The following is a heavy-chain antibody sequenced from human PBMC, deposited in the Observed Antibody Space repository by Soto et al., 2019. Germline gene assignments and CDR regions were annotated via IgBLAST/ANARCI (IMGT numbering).Heavy chain of an antibody. Sequence: EVQLVESGGGLVKPGGSLRLSCAASGFTFSSYSMNWVRQAPGKGLEWVSSISSSSSYIYYADSVKGRFTISRDNAKNSLYLQMNSLRAEDTAVYYCARSWVATVTTLDYLGQGTLVTVSS. CDR1: GFTFSSYS. V-gene: IGHV3-21*01. D-gene: IGHD4-17*01. J-gene: IGHJ4*02. CDR3: ARSWVATVTTLDY. CDR2: ISSSSSYI.